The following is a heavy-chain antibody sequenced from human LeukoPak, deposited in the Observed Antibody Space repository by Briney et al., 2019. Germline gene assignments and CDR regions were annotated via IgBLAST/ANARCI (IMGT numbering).Heavy chain of an antibody. Sequence: SSETLSLTCTVSGYSISSGYYWGWIRQPPGKGLEWIGYIYYSGSTNYNPSLKSRVTISVETSKNQFSLKLSSVTAADTAVYYCARVTGYMIEDYFDYWGQGTLVTVSS. CDR3: ARVTGYMIEDYFDY. CDR1: GYSISSGYY. D-gene: IGHD3-22*01. J-gene: IGHJ4*02. V-gene: IGHV4-61*01. CDR2: IYYSGST.